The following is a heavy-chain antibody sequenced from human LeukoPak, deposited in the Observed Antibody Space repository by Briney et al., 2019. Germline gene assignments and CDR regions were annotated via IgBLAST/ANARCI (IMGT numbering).Heavy chain of an antibody. CDR3: ARVFGAYLDY. Sequence: GASLKISCKASASRSSAYWIGWVRQMPGKGLEWMGIIYPDDSNTRYGPSFEGQVTISADRSINTAYLQWSSLKASDTATYYCARVFGAYLDYWGQGTLVTVSS. J-gene: IGHJ4*02. CDR1: ASRSSAYW. V-gene: IGHV5-51*01. CDR2: IYPDDSNT. D-gene: IGHD3-16*01.